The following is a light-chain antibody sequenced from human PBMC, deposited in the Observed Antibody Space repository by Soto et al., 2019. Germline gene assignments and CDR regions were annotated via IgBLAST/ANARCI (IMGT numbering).Light chain of an antibody. J-gene: IGLJ1*01. Sequence: QSVLTQPPSVSGTPGQRVAISCTGSGSHLGAGFDVHWYQHRPGTAPQLLIYGSTNRPSGGPDPFASSKSGTSASLAITGLQFEDEADYYCQSYDDGVSIYVFGHGPEATVL. CDR3: QSYDDGVSIYV. CDR1: GSHLGAGFD. CDR2: GST. V-gene: IGLV1-40*01.